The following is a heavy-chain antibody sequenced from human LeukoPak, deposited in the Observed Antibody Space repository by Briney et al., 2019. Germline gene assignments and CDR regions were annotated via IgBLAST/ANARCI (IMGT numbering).Heavy chain of an antibody. V-gene: IGHV3-23*01. Sequence: GGSLRLSCAASGFTFSSYAMSWVRQAPGKGLEWVSAISGSGGSTYYADSVKGRFTISRDNSKNTLDLQMNSLRAEDTAVYYCAKLASITMVRGVTVPHFDYWGQGTLVTVSS. CDR1: GFTFSSYA. CDR2: ISGSGGST. D-gene: IGHD3-10*01. CDR3: AKLASITMVRGVTVPHFDY. J-gene: IGHJ4*02.